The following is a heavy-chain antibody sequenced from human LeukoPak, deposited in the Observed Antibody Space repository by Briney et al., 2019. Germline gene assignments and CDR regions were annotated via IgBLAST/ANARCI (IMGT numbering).Heavy chain of an antibody. CDR1: GFTFSSYG. CDR3: AKTKGYDSSGYDFDY. D-gene: IGHD3-22*01. Sequence: PGRSLRLSCAASGFTFSSYGMRWVRQAPGKGLEWVAVISYDGSNKYYADSVKGRFTISRDNSKNTLYLQMNSLRAEDTAVYYCAKTKGYDSSGYDFDYWGQGTLVTVSS. CDR2: ISYDGSNK. J-gene: IGHJ4*02. V-gene: IGHV3-30*18.